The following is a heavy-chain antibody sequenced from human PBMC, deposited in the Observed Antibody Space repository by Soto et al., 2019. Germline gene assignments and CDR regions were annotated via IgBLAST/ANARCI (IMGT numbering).Heavy chain of an antibody. CDR1: GGTFSSYA. V-gene: IGHV1-69*06. CDR2: IIPIFGTA. J-gene: IGHJ5*02. CDR3: AREAELNWNYGLNWFDP. Sequence: GASVKVSCKASGGTFSSYAISWVRQAPGQGLEWMGGIIPIFGTANYAQKFQGRVTITADKSTSTAYMELSSLRSEDTAVYYCAREAELNWNYGLNWFDPWGQGTLVTVSS. D-gene: IGHD1-7*01.